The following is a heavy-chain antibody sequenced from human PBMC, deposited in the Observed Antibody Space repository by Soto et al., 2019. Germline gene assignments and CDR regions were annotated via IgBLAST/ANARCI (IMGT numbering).Heavy chain of an antibody. CDR1: GFTFSSYA. CDR3: AKEAVRRARLHNWFDP. J-gene: IGHJ5*02. Sequence: GGSLRLSCAASGFTFSSYAMSWVRQAPGKGLEWVSAISGSGGSTYYADSVKGRFTISRDNSKNTLYLQMNSLRAEDTAVYYCAKEAVRRARLHNWFDPWGQGTLVTVSS. V-gene: IGHV3-23*01. CDR2: ISGSGGST. D-gene: IGHD3-10*01.